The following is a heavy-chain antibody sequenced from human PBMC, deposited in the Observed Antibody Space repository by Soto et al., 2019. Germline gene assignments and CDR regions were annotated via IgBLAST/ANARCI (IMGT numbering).Heavy chain of an antibody. J-gene: IGHJ4*02. D-gene: IGHD4-17*01. CDR1: RGSMSSGGYA. CDR2: IYHSGST. Sequence: PSYSTALSCAVSRGSMSSGGYAWSWIRQPPGKGLEWIGYIYHSGSTYYNPSLKSRVTISVDRSKNQFSLKLSSVTAADTAVYSCARGGTTVTTMDYWGQGTLVTVSS. CDR3: ARGGTTVTTMDY. V-gene: IGHV4-30-2*01.